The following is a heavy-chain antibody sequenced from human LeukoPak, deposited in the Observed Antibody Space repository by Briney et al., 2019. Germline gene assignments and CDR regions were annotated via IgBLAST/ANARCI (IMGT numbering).Heavy chain of an antibody. D-gene: IGHD4-17*01. Sequence: GGSLRLSCAVSGFTFSSHAMSWVRQAPGKGLEWVSSITISGDNTLYADSVKGRFTISRDNSKNTLYLQMNNLRVEDTAVYYCAQEIRPNDYWGQGTLVTVSS. V-gene: IGHV3-23*01. CDR2: ITISGDNT. CDR3: AQEIRPNDY. CDR1: GFTFSSHA. J-gene: IGHJ4*02.